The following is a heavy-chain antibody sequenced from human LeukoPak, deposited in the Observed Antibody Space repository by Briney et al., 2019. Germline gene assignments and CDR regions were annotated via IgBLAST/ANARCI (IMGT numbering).Heavy chain of an antibody. CDR1: GFTFSSYA. J-gene: IGHJ6*03. V-gene: IGHV3-23*01. CDR2: ISGSGGST. D-gene: IGHD2/OR15-2a*01. Sequence: GVSLRLSCAASGFTFSSYAMSWVRQAPGKGLEWVSAISGSGGSTYYADSVKGRFTISRDNSKNTLYLQMNSLRAEDTAVYYCAKGFSTPLGSDYYYYYMDVWGKGTTVTVSS. CDR3: AKGFSTPLGSDYYYYYMDV.